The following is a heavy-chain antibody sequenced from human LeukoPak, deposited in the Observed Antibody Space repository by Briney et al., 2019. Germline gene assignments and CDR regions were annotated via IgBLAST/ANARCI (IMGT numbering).Heavy chain of an antibody. Sequence: ASVKVSCKASGYTFTSYYMHWVRQPPGEGLEWMGIINPTCGSTSYAQKFQGRVTTTRDTSTSTVYMELSSLRSEDTAVYYCARDHYHKIHSVMVTAPDYWGQGTLVIVSS. J-gene: IGHJ4*02. CDR2: INPTCGST. CDR3: ARDHYHKIHSVMVTAPDY. V-gene: IGHV1-46*01. CDR1: GYTFTSYY. D-gene: IGHD2-21*02.